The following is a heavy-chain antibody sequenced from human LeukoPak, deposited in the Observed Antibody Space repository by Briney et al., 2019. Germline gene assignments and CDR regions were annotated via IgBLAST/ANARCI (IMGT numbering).Heavy chain of an antibody. Sequence: KPGESLKISCLGSGYSFTIYWSGWMRLINGKGLEWMGIIYPGDSDTRYSPSLQGQVTISADKSISTACLQWSSLMASHTAMYYCAIVKPYFYYMDVWGKGTTVTVSS. CDR2: IYPGDSDT. CDR1: GYSFTIYW. J-gene: IGHJ6*03. CDR3: AIVKPYFYYMDV. V-gene: IGHV5-51*01.